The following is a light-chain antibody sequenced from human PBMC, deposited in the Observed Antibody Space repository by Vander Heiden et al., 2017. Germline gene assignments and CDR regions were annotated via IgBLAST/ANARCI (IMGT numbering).Light chain of an antibody. Sequence: DIVMIQPPDPLAVSLGERATINCKSSQSVLYSSNNKNYLAWYQQKPGQPPKLLIYWASTRESGVPDRFSGSGSGTDFTLTISSLQAEDVAVYYCQQYYSTPFTFGPGTKVDIK. CDR3: QQYYSTPFT. CDR2: WAS. CDR1: QSVLYSSNNKNY. V-gene: IGKV4-1*01. J-gene: IGKJ3*01.